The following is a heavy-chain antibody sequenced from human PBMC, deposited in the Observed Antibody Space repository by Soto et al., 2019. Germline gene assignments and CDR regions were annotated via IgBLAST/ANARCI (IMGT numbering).Heavy chain of an antibody. J-gene: IGHJ4*02. CDR3: ARGYYDSSGYYTAGSQFDY. CDR2: INPSGGST. Sequence: GASVKVSFKASGYTFTRYYMHWVRQAPGQGLEWMGIINPSGGSTSYAQKFQGRVTMTRDTSTSTVYMELSSLRSEDTAVYYCARGYYDSSGYYTAGSQFDYWGQGTLVTVSS. V-gene: IGHV1-46*01. D-gene: IGHD3-22*01. CDR1: GYTFTRYY.